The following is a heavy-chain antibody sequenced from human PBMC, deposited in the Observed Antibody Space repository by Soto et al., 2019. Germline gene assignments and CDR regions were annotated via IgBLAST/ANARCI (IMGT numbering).Heavy chain of an antibody. CDR2: IYYTGST. J-gene: IGHJ6*03. CDR1: GGSISNYY. D-gene: IGHD3-16*01. CDR3: ARDLGGLPGHNYYMDV. Sequence: QVQLQESGPGLVKPSETLSLTCSVSGGSISNYYWIWIRQSPGKGLEWIAYIYYTGSTSYNPSLKGRVSMSVDTSNNQFSLMLSSVTAADTAVYYCARDLGGLPGHNYYMDVWGKGTTVTVSS. V-gene: IGHV4-59*01.